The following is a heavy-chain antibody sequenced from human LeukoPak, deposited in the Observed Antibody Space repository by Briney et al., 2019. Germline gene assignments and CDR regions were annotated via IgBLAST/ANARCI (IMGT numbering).Heavy chain of an antibody. CDR1: GFTFSSYE. Sequence: PGGSLRLSCAASGFTFSSYEMNWVRQAPGKGLEWVSYISSSGNTMHYADSVKGRFTIYRDNAKNSLYLQMNSLRAEDTAVYYCARGGRGIQLWYFGYWGQGTLVTVSS. D-gene: IGHD5-18*01. V-gene: IGHV3-48*03. CDR3: ARGGRGIQLWYFGY. CDR2: ISSSGNTM. J-gene: IGHJ4*02.